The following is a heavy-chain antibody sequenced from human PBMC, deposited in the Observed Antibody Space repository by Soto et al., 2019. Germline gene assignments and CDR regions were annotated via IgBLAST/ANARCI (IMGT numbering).Heavy chain of an antibody. V-gene: IGHV4-61*05. Sequence: SETLSLTCTVSGGSISSSSYYWGWIRQPPGKGLEWIGYIYYSGSTNYNPSLKSRVTISVDTSKNQFSLKLSSVTAADTAVYYCARHRTRYNWFDPWGQGTLVTVSS. CDR3: ARHRTRYNWFDP. D-gene: IGHD2-2*01. CDR1: GGSISSSSYY. J-gene: IGHJ5*02. CDR2: IYYSGST.